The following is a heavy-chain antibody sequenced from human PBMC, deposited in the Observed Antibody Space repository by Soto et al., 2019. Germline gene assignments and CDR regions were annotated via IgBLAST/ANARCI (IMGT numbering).Heavy chain of an antibody. V-gene: IGHV4-31*03. D-gene: IGHD5-18*01. J-gene: IGHJ4*02. CDR2: IYYSGST. CDR3: ARADVDTAMVTSYYFDY. Sequence: QVQLQESGPGLVKPSQTLSLTCTVSGGSISSGGYYWSWIRQHPGKGLEWIGYIYYSGSTYYNPXLKSRVTISVXXSXNXXSLKLSSVTAADTAVYYCARADVDTAMVTSYYFDYWGQGTLVTVSS. CDR1: GGSISSGGYY.